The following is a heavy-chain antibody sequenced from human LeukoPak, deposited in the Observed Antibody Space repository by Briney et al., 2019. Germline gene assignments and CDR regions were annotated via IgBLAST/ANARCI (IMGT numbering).Heavy chain of an antibody. CDR2: IYTSGST. V-gene: IGHV4-4*07. CDR1: GGSISSYY. J-gene: IGHJ4*02. CDR3: ARDSAVGATYDY. Sequence: SETLSLTCTVPGGSISSYYWSWIRQPAGKGLEWIGRIYTSGSTNYNPSLKSRVTMSVDTSKNQFSLKLSSVTAADTAVYYCARDSAVGATYDYWGQGTLVTVSS. D-gene: IGHD1-26*01.